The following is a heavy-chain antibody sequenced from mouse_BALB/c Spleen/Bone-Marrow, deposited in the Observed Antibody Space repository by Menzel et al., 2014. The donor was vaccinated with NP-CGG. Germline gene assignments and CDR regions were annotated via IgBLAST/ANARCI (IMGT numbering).Heavy chain of an antibody. V-gene: IGHV14-3*02. D-gene: IGHD2-2*01. Sequence: EVQGVESGAELVKPGASVKLSCTASGFNIKDTYMHWVKQRPEQDLEWIGRIDPANGNTKYDPKFQGKASITADTSSNTAYLQLSSLTSEDTAVYYCASYVYGYYFDYWGQGTTLTVSS. CDR1: GFNIKDTY. CDR2: IDPANGNT. CDR3: ASYVYGYYFDY. J-gene: IGHJ2*01.